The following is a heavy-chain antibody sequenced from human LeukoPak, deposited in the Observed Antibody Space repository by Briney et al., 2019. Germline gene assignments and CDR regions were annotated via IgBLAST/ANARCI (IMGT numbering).Heavy chain of an antibody. V-gene: IGHV1-69*13. CDR1: GGTFSSYA. CDR3: ARGANGSGGYYYYYYYMDV. CDR2: FIPIFGTA. J-gene: IGHJ6*03. Sequence: SVQVSCKASGGTFSSYAISWVRQAPGQGLEWMGGFIPIFGTANYAQKFQGRVTITADESTSTAYMELSSLRSEDTAVYYCARGANGSGGYYYYYYYMDVWGKGTTVTISS. D-gene: IGHD3-10*01.